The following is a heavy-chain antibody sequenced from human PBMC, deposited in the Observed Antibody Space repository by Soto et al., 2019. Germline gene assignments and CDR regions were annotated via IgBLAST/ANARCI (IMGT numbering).Heavy chain of an antibody. Sequence: SETLSLTCAVYGGSFSGYYWSWIRQPPGKGLEWIGEINHSGSTNYNPSLKSRVTISVDTSKDQFSLKLSSVTAADTAVYYCARQVPAANYYYYGMDVWGQGTTVTVSS. CDR2: INHSGST. D-gene: IGHD2-2*01. V-gene: IGHV4-34*01. J-gene: IGHJ6*02. CDR3: ARQVPAANYYYYGMDV. CDR1: GGSFSGYY.